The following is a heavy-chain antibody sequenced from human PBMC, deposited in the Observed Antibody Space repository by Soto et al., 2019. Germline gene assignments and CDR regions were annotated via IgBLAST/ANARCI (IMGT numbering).Heavy chain of an antibody. CDR3: ARAPGDDILKRYAFDI. V-gene: IGHV3-53*04. CDR1: GFTVSSNY. J-gene: IGHJ3*02. D-gene: IGHD3-9*01. Sequence: EVQLVESGGGLVQPGGSLRLSCAASGFTVSSNYMSWVRQAPGKGLEWVSVIYSGGSTYYADSVKGRFTISRHNSNNTLYLQMNSLRAEDTAVYYCARAPGDDILKRYAFDIWGQGTMVTVSS. CDR2: IYSGGST.